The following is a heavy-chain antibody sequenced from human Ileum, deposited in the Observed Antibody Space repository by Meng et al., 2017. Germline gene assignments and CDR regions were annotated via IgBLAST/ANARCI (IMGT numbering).Heavy chain of an antibody. D-gene: IGHD1-1*01. CDR3: ARGRYDHLYNWFES. J-gene: IGHJ5*01. V-gene: IGHV3-30*03. Sequence: QLVGSRGGVIQPGRSLRPSCAGSGFTFSEYAMHWVSQAPGKGLEWVSIISYDGSFEDYADFAKGRFTISRDNAKNTLSLEMNSLRSDDTAVYYCARGRYDHLYNWFESWGQGTLVTVSS. CDR2: ISYDGSFE. CDR1: GFTFSEYA.